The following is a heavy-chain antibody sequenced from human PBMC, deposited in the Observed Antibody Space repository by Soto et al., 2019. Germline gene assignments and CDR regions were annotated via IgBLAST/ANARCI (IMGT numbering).Heavy chain of an antibody. CDR1: SGSIRSSV. Sequence: SDCLAITCTVCSGSIRSSVGTWSLQPQGKGLEWIGYIYYSGSTNYNPSLKSRVTISVDTSKNQFSLKLSSVTAADTAVYYCARVKDEWLRLGWAFDIWGQGTMVTVSS. J-gene: IGHJ3*02. CDR2: IYYSGST. CDR3: ARVKDEWLRLGWAFDI. D-gene: IGHD5-12*01. V-gene: IGHV4-59*07.